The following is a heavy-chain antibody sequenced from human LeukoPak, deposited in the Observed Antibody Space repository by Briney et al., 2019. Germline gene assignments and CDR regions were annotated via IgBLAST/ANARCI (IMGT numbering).Heavy chain of an antibody. CDR2: ISGSGGST. D-gene: IGHD3-22*01. CDR3: AKDLLPPDTYYYDSSGYYWGGY. CDR1: GFTFSSYA. J-gene: IGHJ4*02. Sequence: GGSLRLSCAASGFTFSSYAMSWVRQAPGKGLEWVSAISGSGGSTYYAGSVKGRFTISRDNSKNTLYLQMSSLRAEDTAVYYCAKDLLPPDTYYYDSSGYYWGGYWGQGTLVTVSS. V-gene: IGHV3-23*01.